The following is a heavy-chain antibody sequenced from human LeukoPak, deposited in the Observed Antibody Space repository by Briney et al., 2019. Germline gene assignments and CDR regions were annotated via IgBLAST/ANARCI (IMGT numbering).Heavy chain of an antibody. J-gene: IGHJ4*02. D-gene: IGHD4-17*01. CDR3: TRAHFMPSVTTSLALDY. CDR2: IKQDGSEK. CDR1: GFTFSTYW. V-gene: IGHV3-7*04. Sequence: GGSLRLSCAASGFTFSTYWMSWVRQAPGKGLEWLANIKQDGSEKYYVDSVKGRFTISRDNAKNSLYLQMNSLRVEDTAVYYCTRAHFMPSVTTSLALDYWGQGTLVTVSS.